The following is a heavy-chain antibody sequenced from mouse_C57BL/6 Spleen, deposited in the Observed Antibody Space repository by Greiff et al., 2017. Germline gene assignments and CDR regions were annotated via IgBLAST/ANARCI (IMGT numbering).Heavy chain of an antibody. Sequence: QVQLQQPGAELVRPGSSVKLSCKASGYTFTSYWMHWVKQRPIQGLEWIGNIDPSDSETHYNQKFKDKATLTVDKSSSTAYMQLSSLTSEDSAVYYCARGDGSSYDYFDYWGQGTTLTVSS. V-gene: IGHV1-52*01. D-gene: IGHD1-1*01. CDR1: GYTFTSYW. CDR3: ARGDGSSYDYFDY. CDR2: IDPSDSET. J-gene: IGHJ2*01.